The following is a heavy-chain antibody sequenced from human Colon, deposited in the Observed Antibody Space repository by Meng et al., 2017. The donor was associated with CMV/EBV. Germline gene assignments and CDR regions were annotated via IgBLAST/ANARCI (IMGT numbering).Heavy chain of an antibody. D-gene: IGHD1-14*01. Sequence: EVPLVGSGGGLVQPGGSLRLSCAVSAFNVSGGYMSWVRQAPGKGLEWVSSIFSNGSTYYADSVKGRFTISRDDSKNILFLQMNTLRAEDTAVYSCADFENGPGYWGQGTLVTVSS. V-gene: IGHV3-66*01. CDR1: AFNVSGGY. CDR3: ADFENGPGY. CDR2: IFSNGST. J-gene: IGHJ4*02.